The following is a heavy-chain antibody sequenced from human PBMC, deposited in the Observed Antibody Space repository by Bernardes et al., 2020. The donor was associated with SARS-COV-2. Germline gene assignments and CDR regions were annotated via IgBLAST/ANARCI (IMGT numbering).Heavy chain of an antibody. CDR2: ISSNGDRT. Sequence: GSLRLSCSASGFTFSRYAMHWVRQAPGKRLEHVSTISSNGDRTFYADSVKGRFTISRDNSKNTLYLQMSSVRGEDTAVYYCVKEYNSPNLFDYWGQGTLVTVSS. D-gene: IGHD1-20*01. V-gene: IGHV3-64D*06. CDR3: VKEYNSPNLFDY. CDR1: GFTFSRYA. J-gene: IGHJ4*02.